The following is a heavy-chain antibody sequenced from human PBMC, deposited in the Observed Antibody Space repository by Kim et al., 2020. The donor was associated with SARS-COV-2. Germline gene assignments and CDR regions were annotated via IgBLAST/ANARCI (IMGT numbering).Heavy chain of an antibody. CDR3: AKGGGYYYVSSGYPPFDY. D-gene: IGHD3-22*01. V-gene: IGHV3-23*01. Sequence: GGSLRLSCAASGFTFSSYAMSWVRQAPGKGLEWVSAISGSGGSTYYADSVKGLFTITRDNSKNTLYLQMNSLRAEDTAIYYCAKGGGYYYVSSGYPPFDYWGQGTLVTVSS. CDR2: ISGSGGST. J-gene: IGHJ4*02. CDR1: GFTFSSYA.